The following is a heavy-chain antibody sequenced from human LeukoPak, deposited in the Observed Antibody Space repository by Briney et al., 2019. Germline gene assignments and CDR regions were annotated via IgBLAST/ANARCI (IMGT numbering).Heavy chain of an antibody. CDR1: GGSFSGYY. CDR2: INHSGST. CDR3: ARSLLLWFGELLPPGFVY. D-gene: IGHD3-10*01. J-gene: IGHJ4*02. Sequence: SETLSLTCAVYGGSFSGYYWSWIRQPPGKGLEWIGEINHSGSTNYNPSLKSRVTISVDTSKNQFSLKLSSVTAADTAVYYCARSLLLWFGELLPPGFVYWGQGTLVTVSS. V-gene: IGHV4-34*01.